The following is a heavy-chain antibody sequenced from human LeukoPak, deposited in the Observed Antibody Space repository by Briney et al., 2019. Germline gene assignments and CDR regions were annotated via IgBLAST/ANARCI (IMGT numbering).Heavy chain of an antibody. CDR3: AILTAVPGTSYYGKDV. CDR1: GYTFTGYF. J-gene: IGHJ6*02. CDR2: INPNRGGT. V-gene: IGHV1-2*02. D-gene: IGHD6-19*01. Sequence: GASVKVSCKASGYTFTGYFMHWVRQAPGQGLEWMGWINPNRGGTNYAQKFQGRVTMTRDTSISTAYMELSRLRPDDTAVYYCAILTAVPGTSYYGKDVWGQGTTVTVSS.